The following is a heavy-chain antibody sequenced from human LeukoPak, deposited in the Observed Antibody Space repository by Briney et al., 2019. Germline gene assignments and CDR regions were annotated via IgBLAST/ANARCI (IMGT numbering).Heavy chain of an antibody. CDR2: IKQDGSEK. Sequence: GGSLRLSCAASGFTFSSYWMSWVRQAPGKGLEWVANIKQDGSEKYYVDSAKGRFTISRDNAKNSLYLQMNSLRAEDTAVYYCARGDSSGYYYYYYGMDVWGQGTTVTVSS. CDR1: GFTFSSYW. J-gene: IGHJ6*02. V-gene: IGHV3-7*01. D-gene: IGHD3-22*01. CDR3: ARGDSSGYYYYYYGMDV.